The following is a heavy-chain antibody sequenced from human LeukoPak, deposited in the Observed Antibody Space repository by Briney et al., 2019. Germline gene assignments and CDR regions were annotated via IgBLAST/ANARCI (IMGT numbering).Heavy chain of an antibody. CDR3: ARRDSLWFGEDDAFDI. CDR2: IYPGDSDT. CDR1: GYSFTSYW. V-gene: IGHV5-51*01. Sequence: GESLKISCKGSGYSFTSYWIGWVRQMPGKGLEWMGIIYPGDSDTRYSPSFQGQVTISADKSISTAYLQWSSLKASDTAMYYCARRDSLWFGEDDAFDIWGQGTMVTVPS. D-gene: IGHD3-10*01. J-gene: IGHJ3*02.